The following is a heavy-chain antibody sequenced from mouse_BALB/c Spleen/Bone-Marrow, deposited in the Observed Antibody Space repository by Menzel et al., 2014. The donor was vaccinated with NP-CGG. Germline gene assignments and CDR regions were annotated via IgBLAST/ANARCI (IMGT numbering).Heavy chain of an antibody. V-gene: IGHV5-17*02. J-gene: IGHJ4*01. Sequence: EVKLMESGGGLVQPGGSRKLSCAASGFTFSSFGMPWVRQAPEKGLEWVAYINSGNSTIYYAGTVKGRVTISRDKPKNTLFLQMTSLRSEDTAMYYCVRPYNYAMDYWGQGTSVTVSS. CDR1: GFTFSSFG. CDR2: INSGNSTI. D-gene: IGHD2-10*01. CDR3: VRPYNYAMDY.